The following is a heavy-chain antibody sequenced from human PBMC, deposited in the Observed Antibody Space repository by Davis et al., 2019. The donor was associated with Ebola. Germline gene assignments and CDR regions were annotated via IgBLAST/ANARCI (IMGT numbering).Heavy chain of an antibody. V-gene: IGHV3-NL1*01. CDR1: GFTFSSYS. CDR2: LWSGGLNK. CDR3: AKADPQQYFDY. Sequence: GGSLRLSCAASGFTFSSYSMNWVRQAPGKGPEWVSGLWSGGLNKYYADSLKGRFTISRDYSKNTLSLQMNSLRAEDTAVYYCAKADPQQYFDYWGQGTLVTVSS. J-gene: IGHJ4*02.